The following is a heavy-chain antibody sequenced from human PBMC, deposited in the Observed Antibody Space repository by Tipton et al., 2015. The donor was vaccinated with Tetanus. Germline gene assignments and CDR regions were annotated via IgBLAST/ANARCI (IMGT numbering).Heavy chain of an antibody. Sequence: TLSLTCTVSGGSVRSGSYYWNWIRQPPGKGLEWLAYVSYSGRTNSNYSLKSRITISQDTSKNQFSLRLTSVTAADTAVYYCARDRGVRGGYYYYHGMDVWGQGTTVTVSS. D-gene: IGHD3-10*01. CDR3: ARDRGVRGGYYYYHGMDV. CDR2: VSYSGRT. J-gene: IGHJ6*02. CDR1: GGSVRSGSYY. V-gene: IGHV4-61*01.